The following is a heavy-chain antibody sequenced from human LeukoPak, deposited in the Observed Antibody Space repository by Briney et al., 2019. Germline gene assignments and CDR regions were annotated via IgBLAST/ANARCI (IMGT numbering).Heavy chain of an antibody. Sequence: GRSLRLSCAASGFTFSSYAMHWVRQAPGKGLEWVAVISYDGSNKYYADSVKGRFTISRDNSKNTLYLQMNSLRAEDTAVYYCARVYSSSLPPIYYDSSGYPLWGAFDIWGQGTMVTVSS. CDR3: ARVYSSSLPPIYYDSSGYPLWGAFDI. CDR1: GFTFSSYA. J-gene: IGHJ3*02. CDR2: ISYDGSNK. D-gene: IGHD3-22*01. V-gene: IGHV3-30-3*01.